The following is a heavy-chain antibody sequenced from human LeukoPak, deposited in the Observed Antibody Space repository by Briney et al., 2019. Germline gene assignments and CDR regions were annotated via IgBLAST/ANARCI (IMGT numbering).Heavy chain of an antibody. CDR3: RGGTLDY. J-gene: IGHJ4*02. CDR1: GFTFSSYA. V-gene: IGHV3-23*01. Sequence: PGRSLRLSCQTSGFTFSSYAMSWVRQAPGKGLEWVSTISGSGGSTYYADSVKGRFTISRDNSKNTLYLQMNSLRAEDTAVYYCRGGTLDYWGQGTLVTVSS. CDR2: ISGSGGST. D-gene: IGHD1-1*01.